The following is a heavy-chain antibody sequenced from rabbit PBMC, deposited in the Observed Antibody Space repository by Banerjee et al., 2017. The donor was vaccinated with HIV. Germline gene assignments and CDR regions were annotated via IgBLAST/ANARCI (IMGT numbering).Heavy chain of an antibody. CDR3: ARDTGAWNFNL. D-gene: IGHD3-1*01. Sequence: QEQLEESGGDLVKPEGSLTLTCTASGFSFSNKYVMCWVRQAPGKGLEWIACINTSSGSTYYASGAKGRFTISKTSSTTVTLQMTSLTAADTATYFCARDTGAWNFNLWGPGTLVTVS. CDR2: INTSSGST. CDR1: GFSFSNKYV. J-gene: IGHJ4*01. V-gene: IGHV1S45*01.